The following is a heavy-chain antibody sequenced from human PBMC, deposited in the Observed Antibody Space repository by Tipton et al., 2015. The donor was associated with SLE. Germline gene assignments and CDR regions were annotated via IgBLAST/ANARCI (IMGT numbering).Heavy chain of an antibody. CDR3: ARRGSLGFCSGGICFDWYFDL. CDR1: GGSISSGTYY. D-gene: IGHD2-8*02. V-gene: IGHV4-61*02. CDR2: VYIYGNT. J-gene: IGHJ2*01. Sequence: GLVKPSETLSLTCTVSGGSISSGTYYWTWIRQPAGKGLEWIGRVYIYGNTNYNPSLKSRVTISVDTSKNQFSLKLSSVTAADTAVYYCARRGSLGFCSGGICFDWYFDLWGRCTLFTVSS.